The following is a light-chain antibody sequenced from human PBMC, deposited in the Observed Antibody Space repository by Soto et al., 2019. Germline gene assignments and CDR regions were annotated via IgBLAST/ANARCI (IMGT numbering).Light chain of an antibody. Sequence: QYALTQPASVCGSPGQSITISCTGTSSDVGGYNYVSWYQQHPGKAPKLMIYEVSNRPSGVSNRFSGSKSGNTASLTISGLQAEDEADYYCSSYTSSSTVFGGGTKLTVL. J-gene: IGLJ2*01. V-gene: IGLV2-14*01. CDR2: EVS. CDR1: SSDVGGYNY. CDR3: SSYTSSSTV.